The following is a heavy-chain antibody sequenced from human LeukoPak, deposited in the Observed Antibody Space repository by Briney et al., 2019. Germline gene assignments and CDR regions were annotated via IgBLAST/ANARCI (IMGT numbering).Heavy chain of an antibody. CDR1: GGTFSSYA. V-gene: IGHV1-69*06. Sequence: SVSVSCTASGGTFSSYAISWVRQAPGQGLEWMGGIIPIFGTANYAQTFQGRVTITADKSTSTAYMELSSLRSEDTAVYYCARVQRAAVYYFDYWGEGTLVTVSS. D-gene: IGHD6-13*01. J-gene: IGHJ4*02. CDR2: IIPIFGTA. CDR3: ARVQRAAVYYFDY.